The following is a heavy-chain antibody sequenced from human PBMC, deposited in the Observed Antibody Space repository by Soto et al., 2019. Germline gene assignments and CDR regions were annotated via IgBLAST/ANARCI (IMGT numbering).Heavy chain of an antibody. CDR1: GYTLTELS. J-gene: IGHJ4*02. CDR3: ATVHSGVFDSSGYYFDY. D-gene: IGHD3-22*01. CDR2: FDPEDGET. Sequence: GASVKVSCKVSGYTLTELSMHWVRQAPGKGLEWMGGFDPEDGETIYAQKFQGRVTMTEDTSTDTAYMELSSLRSEDTAVYYCATVHSGVFDSSGYYFDYWGQGTLVTVSS. V-gene: IGHV1-24*01.